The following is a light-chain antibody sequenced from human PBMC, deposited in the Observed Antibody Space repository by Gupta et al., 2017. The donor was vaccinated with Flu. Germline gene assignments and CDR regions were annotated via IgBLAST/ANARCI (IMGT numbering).Light chain of an antibody. J-gene: IGLJ1*01. CDR1: SGHSSYA. Sequence: SGHSSYAIAGHQQQPEKGPRYLMKLNSDGSHSKGDGIPDRFSGSSSGAERYLTISSLQSEDEADYYCQTWGTGIRVFGTGTKVTVL. V-gene: IGLV4-69*01. CDR3: QTWGTGIRV. CDR2: LNSDGSH.